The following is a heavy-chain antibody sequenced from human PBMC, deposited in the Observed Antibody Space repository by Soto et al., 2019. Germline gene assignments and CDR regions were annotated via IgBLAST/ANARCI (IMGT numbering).Heavy chain of an antibody. V-gene: IGHV4-59*01. CDR1: GGSISNYY. J-gene: IGHJ4*02. CDR3: ARDHPHSYGVYYFDY. Sequence: SETLSLTCTVSGGSISNYYWNWIRQSPGKGLEWIGYIYSSGSTHYNPSLQNRVTISIDTSKNQVSLKVNSVTATDTAVYYCARDHPHSYGVYYFDYWGQGTPVTVSS. D-gene: IGHD5-18*01. CDR2: IYSSGST.